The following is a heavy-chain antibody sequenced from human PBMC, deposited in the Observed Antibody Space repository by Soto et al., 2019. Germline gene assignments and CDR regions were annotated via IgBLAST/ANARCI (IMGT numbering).Heavy chain of an antibody. V-gene: IGHV3-21*01. Sequence: LILSCAASGFTFRSFTINWVRQAPAKGLEGVSTISSNSAYIYYTDALRGRFTISRDNAKNSLHLQMNSLRAEDTAVYYCTKVAKSGVVVEYFDSWGQGALVTVSS. J-gene: IGHJ4*02. CDR3: TKVAKSGVVVEYFDS. D-gene: IGHD3-3*01. CDR1: GFTFRSFT. CDR2: ISSNSAYI.